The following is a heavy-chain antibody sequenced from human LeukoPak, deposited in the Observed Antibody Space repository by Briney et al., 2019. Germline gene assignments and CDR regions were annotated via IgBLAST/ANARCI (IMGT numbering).Heavy chain of an antibody. CDR3: ARVSYNWNYQNFDY. V-gene: IGHV3-48*04. Sequence: GGSLRLSCAASGFTFSTYSMSWIRQAPGKGLEWVSYISSSGSTIYYADSVKGRFTISRDNAKNSLYLQMNSLRAEDTAVYYCARVSYNWNYQNFDYWGQGTLVTVSS. CDR2: ISSSGSTI. J-gene: IGHJ4*02. D-gene: IGHD1-7*01. CDR1: GFTFSTYS.